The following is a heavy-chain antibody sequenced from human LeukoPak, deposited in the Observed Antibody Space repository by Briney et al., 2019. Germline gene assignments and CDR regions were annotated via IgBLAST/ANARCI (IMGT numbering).Heavy chain of an antibody. D-gene: IGHD5-18*01. V-gene: IGHV3-23*01. CDR2: ITGNGATT. CDR3: AKERRRVDTAMVRSYYFEN. Sequence: PGGSLRLSCAASGFTFCSSAMSWVRQTPGKGLEWVSSITGNGATTYYSDSVKGRFTISRDNSKNTLSLQMNSLRAEDTAVYFCAKERRRVDTAMVRSYYFENWGQGTLVTVSS. CDR1: GFTFCSSA. J-gene: IGHJ4*02.